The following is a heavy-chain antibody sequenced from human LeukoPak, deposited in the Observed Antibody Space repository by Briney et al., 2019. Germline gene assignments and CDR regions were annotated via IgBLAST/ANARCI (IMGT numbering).Heavy chain of an antibody. CDR1: GFTFSDYY. J-gene: IGHJ4*02. D-gene: IGHD6-6*01. V-gene: IGHV3-11*01. CDR3: AGKGIAARTLDY. Sequence: PGGSLRLSCAASGFTFSDYYMSWIRQAPGKGLERVSYISSSGSTIYYADSVKGRFTISRDNAKNSLYLQMNSLRAEDTAVYYCAGKGIAARTLDYWGQGTLVTVSS. CDR2: ISSSGSTI.